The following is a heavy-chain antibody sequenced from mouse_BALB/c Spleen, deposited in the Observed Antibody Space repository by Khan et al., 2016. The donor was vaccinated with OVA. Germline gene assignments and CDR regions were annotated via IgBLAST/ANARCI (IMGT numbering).Heavy chain of an antibody. Sequence: EVKLEVSGPSLVKPSQTLSLTCSVTGDSITSGYWNWIRKFPGNKLEYMGYISYSGNTYYNPSLKSRISITRDTSKNQYYLQLNSVTTEDTATFYCACELRGFPYWGQGTLVPVSA. V-gene: IGHV3-8*02. CDR3: ACELRGFPY. J-gene: IGHJ3*01. CDR1: GDSITSGY. CDR2: ISYSGNT. D-gene: IGHD1-1*01.